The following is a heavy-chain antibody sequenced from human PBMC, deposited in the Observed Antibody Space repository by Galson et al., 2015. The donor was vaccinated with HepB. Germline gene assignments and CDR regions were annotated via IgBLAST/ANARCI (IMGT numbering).Heavy chain of an antibody. D-gene: IGHD4-23*01. Sequence: SLRLSCAASGFTFSDYYMSWIRQAPGKGLEWVSYISSSSSYTNYADSVKGRFTISRDNAKNSLYLQMNSLRAEDTAVYYCARGGDYGGKIDYWGQGTLVTVSS. CDR2: ISSSSSYT. J-gene: IGHJ4*02. CDR3: ARGGDYGGKIDY. CDR1: GFTFSDYY. V-gene: IGHV3-11*05.